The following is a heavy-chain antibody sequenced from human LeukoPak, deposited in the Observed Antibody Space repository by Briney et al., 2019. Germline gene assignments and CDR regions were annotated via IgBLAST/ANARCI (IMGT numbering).Heavy chain of an antibody. CDR2: INQDGSLK. J-gene: IGHJ4*02. CDR3: AILYRDVTTFDY. D-gene: IGHD4-17*01. Sequence: GGSLRLSCTASGFTLSTSWMSWVRQAPGRGLEWVASINQDGSLKHYVDSVKGRFTISRDNVQNLLYLQMNSPRAEDTAVYYCAILYRDVTTFDYWGQGTLVTVSS. V-gene: IGHV3-7*01. CDR1: GFTLSTSW.